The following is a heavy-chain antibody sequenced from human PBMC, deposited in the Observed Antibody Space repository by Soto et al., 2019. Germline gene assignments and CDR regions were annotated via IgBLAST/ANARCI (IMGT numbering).Heavy chain of an antibody. CDR2: IWYDGSNK. V-gene: IGHV3-33*01. CDR1: GFTFSSYG. Sequence: QVQLVESGGGVVQPGRSLRLSCAASGFTFSSYGMHWVRQAPGKGLEWVAVIWYDGSNKYYADSVKGRFTISRDNSKNTLYLQMNSLRAEDTAVYYCARDQGFGRIFDYWGQGTLVTVSS. CDR3: ARDQGFGRIFDY. J-gene: IGHJ4*02. D-gene: IGHD2-15*01.